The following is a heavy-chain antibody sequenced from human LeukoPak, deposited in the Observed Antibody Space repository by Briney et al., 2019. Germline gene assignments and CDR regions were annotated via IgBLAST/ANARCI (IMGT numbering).Heavy chain of an antibody. D-gene: IGHD5-12*01. CDR1: GGSISSGSYY. CDR3: ARDREGYSGYGTFDY. CDR2: IYTSGST. V-gene: IGHV4-61*02. J-gene: IGHJ4*02. Sequence: SETLSLTCTVSGGSISSGSYYWSWIRQPAGKGLEWIGRIYTSGSTNYNPSLKSRVTISVDTSKNQFSLKLSSVTAADTAVYYCARDREGYSGYGTFDYWGQGTLVTVSS.